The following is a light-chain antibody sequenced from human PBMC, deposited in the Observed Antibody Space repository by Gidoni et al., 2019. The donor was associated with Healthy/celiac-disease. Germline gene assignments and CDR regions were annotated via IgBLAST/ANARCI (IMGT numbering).Light chain of an antibody. J-gene: IGKJ2*01. Sequence: DILMTQSPSSLSASVVDRVTITCRASQSISSYLNWYQQKPGKAPKLLMYAASRLQDGVPSRFSGSGSGTDFTLTISSLQPEDFATYYCQQSYSTPPYTFGQGTKLEIK. CDR2: AAS. CDR1: QSISSY. CDR3: QQSYSTPPYT. V-gene: IGKV1-39*01.